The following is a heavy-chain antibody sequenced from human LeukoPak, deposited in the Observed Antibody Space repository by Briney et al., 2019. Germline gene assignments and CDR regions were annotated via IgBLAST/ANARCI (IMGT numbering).Heavy chain of an antibody. V-gene: IGHV3-30*02. J-gene: IGHJ4*02. CDR1: GFSFSLYG. Sequence: GGSLRLSCVASGFSFSLYGMHWVRQAPGKGLEWVAYISYEATNEQYADSVKGRFTISRDNSKNTLYLQMNSLRAEDTAVYYCAKDAGWDIVVVPAALGWVGYWGQGTLVTVSS. CDR3: AKDAGWDIVVVPAALGWVGY. CDR2: ISYEATNE. D-gene: IGHD2-2*01.